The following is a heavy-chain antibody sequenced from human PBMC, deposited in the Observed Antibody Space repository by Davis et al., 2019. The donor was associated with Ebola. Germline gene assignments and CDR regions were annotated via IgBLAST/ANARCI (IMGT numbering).Heavy chain of an antibody. D-gene: IGHD3-10*01. Sequence: AASVKVSCKASGYTFTSYGITWVRQAPGQGLEWMGRIIPILGIANYAQKFQGRVTMTEDTSTDTAYMELSSLRSEDTAVYYCARDLVRGVTTLDYWGQGTLVTVSS. CDR2: IIPILGIA. CDR3: ARDLVRGVTTLDY. CDR1: GYTFTSYG. V-gene: IGHV1-69*04. J-gene: IGHJ4*02.